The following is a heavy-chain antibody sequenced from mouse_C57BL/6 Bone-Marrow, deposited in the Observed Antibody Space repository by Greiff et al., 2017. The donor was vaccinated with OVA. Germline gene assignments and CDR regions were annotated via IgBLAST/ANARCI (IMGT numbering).Heavy chain of an antibody. J-gene: IGHJ3*01. Sequence: VQLKESGPELVKPGASVKISCTASGYSFTGYYMNWVKQSPEKSLEWIGEINPSTGGTTYNQKFKAKATLTVDKSSSTAYLQLKSLTSEDSAVYYCARNYYGSSPWFAYWGQGTLVTVSA. V-gene: IGHV1-42*01. CDR1: GYSFTGYY. D-gene: IGHD1-1*01. CDR2: INPSTGGT. CDR3: ARNYYGSSPWFAY.